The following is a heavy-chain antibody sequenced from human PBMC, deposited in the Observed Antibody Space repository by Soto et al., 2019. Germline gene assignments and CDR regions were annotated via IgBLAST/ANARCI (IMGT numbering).Heavy chain of an antibody. CDR2: IHYSGTT. Sequence: QVKLQESGPGLVKPSQTLSLTCTVSSGSFSSGSYYWSWIRQPPGKGLEWIGYIHYSGTTHNNPSLRSRVTISTDTSKNEFSLKLNSVTAADTAVYYCARHDSSGYYFDSWDQGTLVTVSS. D-gene: IGHD3-22*01. CDR1: SGSFSSGSYY. CDR3: ARHDSSGYYFDS. J-gene: IGHJ4*02. V-gene: IGHV4-30-4*01.